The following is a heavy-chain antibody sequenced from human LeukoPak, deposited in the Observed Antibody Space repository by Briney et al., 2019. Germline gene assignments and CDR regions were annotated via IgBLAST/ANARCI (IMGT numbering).Heavy chain of an antibody. CDR1: GFSFSNYD. CDR2: VSSSGGTI. CDR3: ARRTWFDP. V-gene: IGHV3-48*03. Sequence: GGSLRLSCAASGFSFSNYDMNWVRQAPGKGLEWISYVSSSGGTIYYADSVKGRFTISRDNAKKSLYLQMNSLRVEDTAIYYCARRTWFDPWGQGTLVTVSS. J-gene: IGHJ5*02.